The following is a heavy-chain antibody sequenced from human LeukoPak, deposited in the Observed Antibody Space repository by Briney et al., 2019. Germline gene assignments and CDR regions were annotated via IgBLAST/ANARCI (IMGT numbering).Heavy chain of an antibody. Sequence: KSSETLSLTCSVSGGSINSGAYYWSWIRQHPGKGLEWIGYIYYSGSNYYNPSLKSRVTISVDTSKDQFFLKLSSVTAADTAVYYCAGCSGGSPIDAFHIWGQGTMVTVSS. D-gene: IGHD2-15*01. CDR2: IYYSGSN. J-gene: IGHJ3*02. V-gene: IGHV4-31*03. CDR1: GGSINSGAYY. CDR3: AGCSGGSPIDAFHI.